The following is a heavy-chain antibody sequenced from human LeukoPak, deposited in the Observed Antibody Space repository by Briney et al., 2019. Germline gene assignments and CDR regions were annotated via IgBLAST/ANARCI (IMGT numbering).Heavy chain of an antibody. CDR2: VYYGRSP. V-gene: IGHV4-39*02. J-gene: IGHJ4*02. CDR3: ARSSGTGTFSY. D-gene: IGHD6-25*01. CDR1: GGSISSSSYF. Sequence: SETLSLTCTVSGGSISSSSYFWGWIRQPPGKGLEWIGSVYYGRSPYFNPSLESRATISVDTSKNHFSLKMSSVTAADTAVYYCARSSGTGTFSYWGQGTLVTVSS.